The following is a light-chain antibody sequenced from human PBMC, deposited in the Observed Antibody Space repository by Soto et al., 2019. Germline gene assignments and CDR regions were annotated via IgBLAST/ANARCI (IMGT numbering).Light chain of an antibody. CDR1: QSVSSSY. CDR3: QQYCSSPPIT. Sequence: EIVLTQSPATLSLSPGERATLSCGASQSVSSSYLAWYQQKPGLAPRLLIYDASSRATGIPDRFSGSGSGTDVTLTISRLEHADFSVYYCQQYCSSPPITFGQGTRLEIK. J-gene: IGKJ5*01. V-gene: IGKV3D-20*01. CDR2: DAS.